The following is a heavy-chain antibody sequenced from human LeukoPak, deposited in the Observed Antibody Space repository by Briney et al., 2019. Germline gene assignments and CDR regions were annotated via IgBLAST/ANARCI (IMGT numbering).Heavy chain of an antibody. CDR3: ARVGDWNDLVY. Sequence: PSETLSLTCAVSGGSISSSDYSWSWIRQPPGKGLEWIGYISYTVTTNYNPSLKSRVTISVDTSKNQFSLRLSSVTAADTAVYYCARVGDWNDLVYWGQGTLVTVSS. D-gene: IGHD1-1*01. V-gene: IGHV4-61*08. CDR2: ISYTVTT. CDR1: GGSISSSDYS. J-gene: IGHJ4*02.